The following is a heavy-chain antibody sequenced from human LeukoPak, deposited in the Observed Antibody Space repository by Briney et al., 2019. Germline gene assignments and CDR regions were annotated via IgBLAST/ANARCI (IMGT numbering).Heavy chain of an antibody. CDR1: GDSISSYF. J-gene: IGHJ4*02. CDR3: ARDNTAIEY. V-gene: IGHV4-4*07. Sequence: SETLSLTCIVSGDSISSYFWSWIRQPAGKGLEWIGRINTSGSTSYNPSLKSRVTMSADMSKNQFSLKLSSVTAADTAVYYCARDNTAIEYWGQGTLVTVSS. CDR2: INTSGST. D-gene: IGHD6-25*01.